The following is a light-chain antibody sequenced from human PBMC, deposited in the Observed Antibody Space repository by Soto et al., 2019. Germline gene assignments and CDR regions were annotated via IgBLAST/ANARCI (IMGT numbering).Light chain of an antibody. J-gene: IGKJ1*01. Sequence: EIVLTQSPGTLSLSPGERATLSCRASQSVSSSFLAWYQQKPGQAPRLLIYGASGRATGIPDRFSGSGSGTDFTLTISGLEPEDFAVYYCQQYDNSPWTFGQGTKVEIK. CDR2: GAS. CDR1: QSVSSSF. CDR3: QQYDNSPWT. V-gene: IGKV3-20*01.